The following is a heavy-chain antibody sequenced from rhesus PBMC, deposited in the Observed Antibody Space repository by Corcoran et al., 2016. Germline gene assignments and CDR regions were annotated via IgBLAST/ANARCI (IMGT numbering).Heavy chain of an antibody. CDR3: AGGGYSGYRLGDY. J-gene: IGHJ4*01. Sequence: QLQLQESGPGLVKPSAPLPVPCALSGGSIRSSYWSWIRQAPGKGLEWTGYSYGSSSSTNYNTSIKSRVTMLVDTSKNQLSLKLSSVTAADKAVYYCAGGGYSGYRLGDYWGQGVLVTVSS. V-gene: IGHV4-169*02. CDR2: SYGSSSST. D-gene: IGHD5-42*01. CDR1: GGSIRSSY.